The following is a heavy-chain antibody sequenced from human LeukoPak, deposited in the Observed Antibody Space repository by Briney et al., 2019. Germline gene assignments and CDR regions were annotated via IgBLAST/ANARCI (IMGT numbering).Heavy chain of an antibody. CDR3: AKEEVGATGVYYFDY. Sequence: GGSLRLSCAASGFTFSSYWMSWVRQAPGKGLEWVANIKQDGSEKYYVDSVKGRFTISRDNAKNSLYLQMNSLRAEDTAVYYCAKEEVGATGVYYFDYWGQGTLVTVSS. J-gene: IGHJ4*02. D-gene: IGHD1-26*01. CDR1: GFTFSSYW. V-gene: IGHV3-7*03. CDR2: IKQDGSEK.